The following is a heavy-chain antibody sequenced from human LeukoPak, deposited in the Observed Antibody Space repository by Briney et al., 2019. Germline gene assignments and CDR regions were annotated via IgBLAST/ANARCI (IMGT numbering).Heavy chain of an antibody. J-gene: IGHJ5*02. CDR1: GGSITSGGYY. CDR2: IHYSGST. CDR3: ATTYCSGGACLNWFDP. D-gene: IGHD2-15*01. V-gene: IGHV4-31*03. Sequence: PSQTLSLTCTVSGGSITSGGYYWSWIRQHPEKGLQWIGYIHYSGSTHYNPSLKSRLTMSADTSRNQFSLKMSSVTAADTAVYYCATTYCSGGACLNWFDPWGQGTLVTVSS.